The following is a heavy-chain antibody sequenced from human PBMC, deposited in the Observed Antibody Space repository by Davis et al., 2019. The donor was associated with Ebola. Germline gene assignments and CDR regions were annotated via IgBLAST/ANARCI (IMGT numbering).Heavy chain of an antibody. J-gene: IGHJ5*01. CDR3: ARVNAVTGYSRFDS. CDR2: ISSSSSYT. CDR1: GFTFSDYY. D-gene: IGHD3-9*01. Sequence: GGSLRLSCAASGFTFSDYYMSWIRQAPGKGLEWVSYISSSSSYTNYADSVKGRFTISRDNAKNSLYLRMSSLRAEDTALYHCARVNAVTGYSRFDSWGQGTLVTVSS. V-gene: IGHV3-11*05.